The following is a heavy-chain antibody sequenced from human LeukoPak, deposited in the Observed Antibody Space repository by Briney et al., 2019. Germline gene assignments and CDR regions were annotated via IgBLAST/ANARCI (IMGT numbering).Heavy chain of an antibody. V-gene: IGHV3-7*01. CDR1: GFTFSSYW. D-gene: IGHD3-10*01. J-gene: IGHJ4*02. CDR2: IKQDGSEK. Sequence: GGSLRLSCAASGFTFSSYWMSWVRQAPGKGLEWVANIKQDGSEKYYVDSVKGRFTISRDNAKKSLYLQMNSLRAEDTAVYYCARDEGSGSYYARAHAVADYWGQGTLVTVSS. CDR3: ARDEGSGSYYARAHAVADY.